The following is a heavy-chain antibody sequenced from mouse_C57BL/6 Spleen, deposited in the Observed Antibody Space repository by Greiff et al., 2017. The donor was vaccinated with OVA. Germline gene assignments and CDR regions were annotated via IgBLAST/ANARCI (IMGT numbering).Heavy chain of an antibody. CDR3: ARSDYGNHYAMDY. CDR1: GYTFTDYY. D-gene: IGHD2-1*01. J-gene: IGHJ4*01. V-gene: IGHV1-75*01. Sequence: VKLMESGPELVKPGASVKISCKASGYTFTDYYINWVKQRPGLGLEWIGWIFPGSGSTYYNDKFKGKATLTVDKSSSKAYMLLSSLTSEDSAVYFCARSDYGNHYAMDYWGQRTSVTVSS. CDR2: IFPGSGST.